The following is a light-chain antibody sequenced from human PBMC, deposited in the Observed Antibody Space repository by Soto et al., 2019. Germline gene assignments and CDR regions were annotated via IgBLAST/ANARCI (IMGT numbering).Light chain of an antibody. V-gene: IGKV3-20*01. CDR1: QTVRNNY. CDR2: DAS. J-gene: IGKJ4*01. CDR3: QQFSSYPLT. Sequence: EFVLTQSPGTLSLSPGERATLSCRASQTVRNNYLAWCQQKPGQAPRLLIYDASSRATGIPDRFSGGGSGTDFTLTICRLDPEDFAVYYCQQFSSYPLTVGGGTKVDSK.